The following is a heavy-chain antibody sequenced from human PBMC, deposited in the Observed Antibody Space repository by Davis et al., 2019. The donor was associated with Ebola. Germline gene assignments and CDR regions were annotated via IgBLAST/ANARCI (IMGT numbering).Heavy chain of an antibody. CDR2: IVPIYVTP. Sequence: SVKVSCKASGGTFGSQTITWVRQAPGQGLEWMGGIVPIYVTPSYSQKFQGRLTITADEPTSTAYMELNTLTFQDTAVYYCASPTLMMASKYGHYYNGLDVWGQGTTVTVSS. V-gene: IGHV1-69*13. CDR1: GGTFGSQT. CDR3: ASPTLMMASKYGHYYNGLDV. D-gene: IGHD5-24*01. J-gene: IGHJ6*02.